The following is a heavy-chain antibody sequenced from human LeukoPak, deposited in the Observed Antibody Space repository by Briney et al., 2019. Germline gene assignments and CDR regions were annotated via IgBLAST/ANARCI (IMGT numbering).Heavy chain of an antibody. D-gene: IGHD6-6*01. V-gene: IGHV1-2*02. Sequence: ASVKVSCKASGYTFTGYYMHWVRQAPGQGLEWMGWINPNSGGTNYAQKFQGRVTMTRDTSISTAYMELSRLRSDDTAVYYCARAGAPYSSSGAFDYWGQGTLVTVSS. CDR1: GYTFTGYY. J-gene: IGHJ4*02. CDR2: INPNSGGT. CDR3: ARAGAPYSSSGAFDY.